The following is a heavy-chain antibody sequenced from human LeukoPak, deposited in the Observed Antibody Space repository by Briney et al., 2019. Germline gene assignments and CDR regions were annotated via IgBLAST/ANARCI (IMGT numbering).Heavy chain of an antibody. CDR1: GFTFSDFA. CDR3: SRELTWSDR. Sequence: GGTLRLSCEVSGFTFSDFAMNWVRQTPGKGLEWVSSISRDSRHIYYADSMKGRFTVTRDNGKNSLFLQMNSLRAEDTAVYYCSRELTWSDRWGQGALVAVSS. J-gene: IGHJ5*02. V-gene: IGHV3-21*01. D-gene: IGHD2-8*01. CDR2: ISRDSRHI.